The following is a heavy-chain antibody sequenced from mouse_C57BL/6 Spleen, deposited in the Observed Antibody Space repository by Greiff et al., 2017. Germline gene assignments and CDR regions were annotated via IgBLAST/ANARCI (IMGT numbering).Heavy chain of an antibody. V-gene: IGHV5-6*01. CDR2: IRSGGSYT. CDR3: ARHIEHGAQATGFAY. CDR1: GFTFSSYG. J-gene: IGHJ3*01. D-gene: IGHD3-2*02. Sequence: EVKLVESGGDLVKPGGSLKLSCAASGFTFSSYGMSWVRQTPDKRLEWVATIRSGGSYTYYPDSVKGRFTISRDNAKNTLYLQMSSLKSEDTAMYDCARHIEHGAQATGFAYWGQGTLVTVSA.